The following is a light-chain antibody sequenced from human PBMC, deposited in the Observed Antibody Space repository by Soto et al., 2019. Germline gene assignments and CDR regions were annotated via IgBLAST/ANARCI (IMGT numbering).Light chain of an antibody. J-gene: IGLJ2*01. Sequence: QSVLTQPPSASGSPGQSVTISCTGTSGDVGTYNYVSWYQQHPGKAPKLMIYEVSKRPSGVPDRFSGSKSGNTASLTVSGLQAEDEADYYCSSYGGSNNLVFGAGTKLTVL. CDR3: SSYGGSNNLV. V-gene: IGLV2-8*01. CDR2: EVS. CDR1: SGDVGTYNY.